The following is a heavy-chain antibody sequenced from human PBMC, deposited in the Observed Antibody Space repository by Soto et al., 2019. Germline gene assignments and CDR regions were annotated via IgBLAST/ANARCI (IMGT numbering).Heavy chain of an antibody. Sequence: GASVKVSCKASGYTFTSYYMHWVRQAPGQGLEWMGIINPSVGSTSYAQKFQGRVTMTRDTSTSTVYMELSSLRSEDTAVYYCARVHGDYALGYYGMDVWGQGTTVTVSS. D-gene: IGHD4-17*01. V-gene: IGHV1-46*01. CDR3: ARVHGDYALGYYGMDV. J-gene: IGHJ6*02. CDR2: INPSVGST. CDR1: GYTFTSYY.